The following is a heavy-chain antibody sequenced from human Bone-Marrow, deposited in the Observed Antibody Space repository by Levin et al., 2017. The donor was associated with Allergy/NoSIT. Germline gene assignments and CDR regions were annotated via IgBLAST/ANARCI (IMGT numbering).Heavy chain of an antibody. J-gene: IGHJ5*02. CDR2: INHSGST. D-gene: IGHD2-2*01. V-gene: IGHV4-34*01. Sequence: SQTLSLTCAVYGGSFSGYYWSWIRQPPGKGLEWIGEINHSGSTNYNPSLKSRVTISVDTSKNQFSLKLSSVTAADTAVYYCAGYLGYCSSTSCLNWFDPWGQGTLVTVSS. CDR3: AGYLGYCSSTSCLNWFDP. CDR1: GGSFSGYY.